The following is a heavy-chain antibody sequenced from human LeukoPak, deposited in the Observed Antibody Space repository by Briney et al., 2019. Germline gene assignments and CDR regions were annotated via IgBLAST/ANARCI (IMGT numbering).Heavy chain of an antibody. D-gene: IGHD3-10*01. J-gene: IGHJ4*01. CDR2: IYTSGDT. Sequence: PSETLSLTCTVSGGSVTRGAYSWTRIRQPVGKGLEWIGRIYTSGDTKYNPSLKSRVTISVGASNNQFSLKLTSVTAADTAVYYCASGDYGAGSPVMRYWGHGTLVIVSS. CDR1: GGSVTRGAYS. V-gene: IGHV4-61*02. CDR3: ASGDYGAGSPVMRY.